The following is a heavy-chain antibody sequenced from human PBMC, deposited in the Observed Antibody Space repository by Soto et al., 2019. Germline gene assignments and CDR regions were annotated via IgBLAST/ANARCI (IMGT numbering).Heavy chain of an antibody. CDR2: IYHSGST. CDR3: ARDRVYYDSSGYYYYYSGMDV. D-gene: IGHD3-22*01. J-gene: IGHJ6*02. CDR1: GGSISSSNW. Sequence: PSETLSLTCAGSGGSISSSNWWRGVRQPPGKGLEWIGEIYHSGSTNYNPSLKSRVTISVDKSKNQFSLKLSSVTAADTAVYYCARDRVYYDSSGYYYYYSGMDVWGQGTTVTVSS. V-gene: IGHV4-4*02.